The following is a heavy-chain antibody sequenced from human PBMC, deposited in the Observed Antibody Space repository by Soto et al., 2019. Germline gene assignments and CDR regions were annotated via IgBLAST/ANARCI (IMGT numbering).Heavy chain of an antibody. D-gene: IGHD4-17*01. CDR1: GYTFTNYY. CDR2: ITPSSGGT. CDR3: ARAVSTKPAPIDY. V-gene: IGHV1-46*01. J-gene: IGHJ4*02. Sequence: QVQLVQSGAEVKNPGASVKIYCKASGYTFTNYYLHWLRQARGQGLEWMGIITPSSGGTRYQQRFQGRVTMTTDTSTSTVYMALGSLRSEETAVYYCARAVSTKPAPIDYWGQGTLVTVS.